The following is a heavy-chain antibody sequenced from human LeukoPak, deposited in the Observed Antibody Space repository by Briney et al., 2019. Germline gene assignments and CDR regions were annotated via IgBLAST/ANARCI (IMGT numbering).Heavy chain of an antibody. CDR1: GFRLSSDE. V-gene: IGHV3-48*03. CDR3: ARAYSSVASCDY. J-gene: IGHJ4*02. Sequence: GGSLSLSCASSGFRLSSDEMNWVRQAPGKGLEWVSYITSSGTTIHYADSVKGRFTISRDNAKNSLYLQMNSLRAEDTAVYYCARAYSSVASCDYWGQGTLVTVSS. CDR2: ITSSGTTI. D-gene: IGHD6-19*01.